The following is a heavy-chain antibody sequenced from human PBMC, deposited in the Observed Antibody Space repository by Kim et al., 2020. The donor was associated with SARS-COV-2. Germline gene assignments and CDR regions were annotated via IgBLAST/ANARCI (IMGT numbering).Heavy chain of an antibody. V-gene: IGHV3-30-3*01. Sequence: GGSLRLSCAASRFTFSSYAMHWVRQAPGKGLEWVAVISYDGSNKYYADSVKGRFTISRDNSKNTLYLQMNSLRAEDTAVYYCARDEGWGDGSGSYWGQGT. CDR1: RFTFSSYA. D-gene: IGHD3-10*01. CDR2: ISYDGSNK. J-gene: IGHJ4*02. CDR3: ARDEGWGDGSGSY.